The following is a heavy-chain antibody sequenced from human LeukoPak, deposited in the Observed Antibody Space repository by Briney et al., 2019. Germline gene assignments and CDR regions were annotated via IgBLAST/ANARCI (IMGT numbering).Heavy chain of an antibody. CDR1: GFTFSSYG. CDR2: TWYDGSNK. D-gene: IGHD5-24*01. CDR3: AKDRMATITGFDY. Sequence: GGSLRLSCAASGFTFSSYGMHWVRQAPGKGLEWVAVTWYDGSNKYYADSVKGRFTISRDNSKNTLYLQMNSLRAEDTAVYYCAKDRMATITGFDYWGQGTLVTVSS. V-gene: IGHV3-33*06. J-gene: IGHJ4*02.